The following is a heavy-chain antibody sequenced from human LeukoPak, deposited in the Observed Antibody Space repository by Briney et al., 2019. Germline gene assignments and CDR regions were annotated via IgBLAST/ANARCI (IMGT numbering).Heavy chain of an antibody. V-gene: IGHV4-39*01. D-gene: IGHD3-3*01. CDR3: ARHVAADTIFGVVGWFDP. CDR1: GGSISSSSYY. J-gene: IGHJ5*02. CDR2: IYYSGST. Sequence: SETLSRTCTVPGGSISSSSYYWGWIRRPPGKGLEWIGSIYYSGSTYYNPSLKSRVTISVDTSKNQFSLKLSSVPAADTDVYYCARHVAADTIFGVVGWFDPWGQGTLVTVSS.